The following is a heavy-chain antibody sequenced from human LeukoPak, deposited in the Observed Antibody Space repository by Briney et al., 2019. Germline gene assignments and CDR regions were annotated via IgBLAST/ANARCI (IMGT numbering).Heavy chain of an antibody. CDR2: IYSGGST. CDR1: GFTVSSNS. Sequence: GGSLRLSCAASGFTVSSNSMSWVRQAPGRGLEWVSVIYSGGSTYYADSVKGRFTISRDNSKNTLYLQMNGLRAEDTAVYYCARDYDGLDVWGKGTTVTVSS. D-gene: IGHD3-16*01. CDR3: ARDYDGLDV. J-gene: IGHJ6*04. V-gene: IGHV3-53*01.